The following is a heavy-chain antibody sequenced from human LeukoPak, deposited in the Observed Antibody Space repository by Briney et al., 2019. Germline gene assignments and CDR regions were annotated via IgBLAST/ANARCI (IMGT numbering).Heavy chain of an antibody. CDR2: IYTSGST. J-gene: IGHJ6*03. D-gene: IGHD6-13*01. V-gene: IGHV4-61*02. Sequence: SETLSLTCTVSGGSISSGSYYWSWIRRPAGKGLEWIGRIYTSGSTNYNPSLKSRVTISVDTSKNQFSLKLSSVTAADTAVYYCARVRRQLVLSYYYYYMDVWGKGTTVTVSS. CDR3: ARVRRQLVLSYYYYYMDV. CDR1: GGSISSGSYY.